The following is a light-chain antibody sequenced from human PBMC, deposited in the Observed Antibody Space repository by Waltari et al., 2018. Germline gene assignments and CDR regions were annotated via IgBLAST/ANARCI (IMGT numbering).Light chain of an antibody. Sequence: QSALTQPRSVSGSPGQSVTISCTGTSSDGGYYNYVSWYQQQPGKAPKVIIYDVNERPAWVPDRFSGSKSGNTASLTISGLQAEDEADYYCCSYAGNYLRVFGGGTKLSVL. J-gene: IGLJ2*01. CDR1: SSDGGYYNY. CDR3: CSYAGNYLRV. CDR2: DVN. V-gene: IGLV2-11*01.